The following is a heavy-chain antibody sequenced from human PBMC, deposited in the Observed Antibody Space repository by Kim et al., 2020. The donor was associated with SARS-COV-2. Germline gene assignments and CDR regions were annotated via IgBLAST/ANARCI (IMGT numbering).Heavy chain of an antibody. V-gene: IGHV3-30*18. CDR3: AKDNMDV. J-gene: IGHJ6*02. CDR2: ISYDGSKN. Sequence: GGSLRLSCAASEFTFSRYDIHWVRQAPGKGLEWVAVISYDGSKNYYADSVKGRFTISRDNSKSTLYLQMNSLRAEDTAVFYCAKDNMDVWGQGTTVTVSS. CDR1: EFTFSRYD.